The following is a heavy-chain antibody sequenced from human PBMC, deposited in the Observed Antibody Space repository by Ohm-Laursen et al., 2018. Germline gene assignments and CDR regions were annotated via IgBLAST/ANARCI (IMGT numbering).Heavy chain of an antibody. CDR1: RLTLSSYA. CDR3: AKGSRTSGWPN. Sequence: SLRLSCSASRLTLSSYAMIWVRQAPGKGLEWVSAISGSIDRTYYADSVKGRVTISRDSSKNTLYLQMSSLRAEDTAIYYCAKGSRTSGWPNWGQGTLVTVSS. V-gene: IGHV3-23*01. D-gene: IGHD6-19*01. CDR2: ISGSIDRT. J-gene: IGHJ4*02.